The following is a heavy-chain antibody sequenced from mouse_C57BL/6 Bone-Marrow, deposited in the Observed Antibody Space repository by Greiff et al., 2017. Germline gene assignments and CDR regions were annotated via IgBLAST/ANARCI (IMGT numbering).Heavy chain of an antibody. CDR2: IRSKSNNYAT. CDR3: SYSKGSSYSARDD. V-gene: IGHV10-1*01. J-gene: IGHJ4*01. CDR1: GFSFNTYA. Sequence: EVQRVESGGGLVQPKGSLKLSCAASGFSFNTYAMNWVRQAPGKGLEWVARIRSKSNNYATYYADSVKDRFTISRDDAESLPYLEMNNLKTEDTAMYYVSYSKGSSYSARDDWGRGTSVTVSS. D-gene: IGHD2-5*01.